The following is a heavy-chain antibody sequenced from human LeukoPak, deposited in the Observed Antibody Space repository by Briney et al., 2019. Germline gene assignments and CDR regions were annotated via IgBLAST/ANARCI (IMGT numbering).Heavy chain of an antibody. J-gene: IGHJ5*02. Sequence: PSETLSLTCTVSGGSISSYYWNWIRQPPGKGLEWIGYIYYSGSTNYNPSLKSRVTISVDTSKNQFSLKLSSVTAADTAVYYCARAFRGDFWSGYFEVWFDPWGQGTLVTVSS. CDR2: IYYSGST. D-gene: IGHD3-3*01. CDR3: ARAFRGDFWSGYFEVWFDP. V-gene: IGHV4-59*01. CDR1: GGSISSYY.